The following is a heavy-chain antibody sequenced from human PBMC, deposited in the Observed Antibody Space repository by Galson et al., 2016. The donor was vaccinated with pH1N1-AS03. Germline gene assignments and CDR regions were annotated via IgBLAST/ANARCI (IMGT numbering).Heavy chain of an antibody. CDR2: INHIGGA. V-gene: IGHV4-38-2*01. CDR3: ARIHPELPDI. J-gene: IGHJ3*02. CDR1: GFSISSGYY. D-gene: IGHD5-24*01. Sequence: ETLSLTCDVSGFSISSGYYWGWIRQPPGKGLEWIGDINHIGGANYNPSLKSRVTLSADRSKNQFSLKLSSVTAADTAVYYCARIHPELPDIWGQGTLVNV.